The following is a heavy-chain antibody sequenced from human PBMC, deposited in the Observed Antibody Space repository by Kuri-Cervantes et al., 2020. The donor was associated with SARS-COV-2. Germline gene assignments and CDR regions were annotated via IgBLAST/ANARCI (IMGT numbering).Heavy chain of an antibody. CDR3: ASQKYYDFWSGYHPHFDY. V-gene: IGHV3-13*01. J-gene: IGHJ4*02. D-gene: IGHD3-3*01. CDR2: IGTAGDT. Sequence: GESLKISCAASGFTFSSYDMHWVRQATGKGLEWVSAIGTAGDTYYPGSVKGRFTISRENAKNSLYLQMNSLRAGDTAVYYCASQKYYDFWSGYHPHFDYWGQGTLVTVSS. CDR1: GFTFSSYD.